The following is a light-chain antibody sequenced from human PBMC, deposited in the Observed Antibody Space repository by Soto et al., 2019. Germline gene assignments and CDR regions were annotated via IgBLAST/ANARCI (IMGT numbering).Light chain of an antibody. CDR2: GVT. CDR3: SSFTTNYFYV. J-gene: IGLJ1*01. CDR1: GSDIGAYNY. V-gene: IGLV2-14*01. Sequence: QSALTQPRSVSGSPGQSVTISCTGTGSDIGAYNYVSWYQQHPGKAPKLIIHGVTHRPSGVSTRFSASKSAYTASLTISGLQAEDEADYYCSSFTTNYFYVFGPGTKLTVL.